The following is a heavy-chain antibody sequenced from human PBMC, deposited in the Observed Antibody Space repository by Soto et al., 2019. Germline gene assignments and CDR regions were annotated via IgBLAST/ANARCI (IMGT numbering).Heavy chain of an antibody. J-gene: IGHJ4*02. CDR1: GYSFTSYW. CDR3: ARPAVYGSGSYGSPYYFDY. V-gene: IGHV5-51*01. D-gene: IGHD3-10*01. CDR2: IYPGDSDT. Sequence: GESLKISCKGSGYSFTSYWIGWVRQMPGKGLEWMGIIYPGDSDTRYSPSFQGQVTISADKSISTAYLQWSSLKASDTAMYYCARPAVYGSGSYGSPYYFDYWGQGTLVTVSS.